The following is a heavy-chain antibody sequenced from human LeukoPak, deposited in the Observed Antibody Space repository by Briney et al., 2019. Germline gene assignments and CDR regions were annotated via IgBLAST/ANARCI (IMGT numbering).Heavy chain of an antibody. J-gene: IGHJ4*02. V-gene: IGHV3-23*01. Sequence: GGSLRLSCAASRFTFSSYALSWVRQAPGEGLEWVSTIRGSGSNSYYADSVEGRFTISRDNSKNTLYLQMNSLRSEDTAIYYCANAKGSSRSGSSWDNWGQGTLVTVSS. CDR2: IRGSGSNS. CDR1: RFTFSSYA. CDR3: ANAKGSSRSGSSWDN. D-gene: IGHD3-3*01.